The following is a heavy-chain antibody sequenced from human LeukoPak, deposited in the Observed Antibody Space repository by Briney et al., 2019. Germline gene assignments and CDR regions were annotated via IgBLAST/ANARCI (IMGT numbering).Heavy chain of an antibody. J-gene: IGHJ4*02. CDR3: ARFCSDTSCYGY. D-gene: IGHD3-3*01. Sequence: GGSLRLSCVVSGFTFSTYWMNWVRQAPGKGLEWVSSISSNSNDIYYADSLKGRFTISRDNAKNSLYLQMNSLRAEDTAVYYCARFCSDTSCYGYWGQGALVTVSS. CDR2: ISSNSNDI. CDR1: GFTFSTYW. V-gene: IGHV3-21*01.